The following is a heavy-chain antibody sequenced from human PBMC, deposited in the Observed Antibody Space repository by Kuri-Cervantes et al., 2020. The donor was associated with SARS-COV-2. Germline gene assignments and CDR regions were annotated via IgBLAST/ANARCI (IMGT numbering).Heavy chain of an antibody. Sequence: GSLRLSCTVSGGSISSSSYYWGWIRQPPGKGLEWIGEINHRGSTNYNPSLKGRVTISVDTSKNQFSLKLSSVTAADTAVYYCARGDIVVVVASLKYYYGMDVWGQGTTVTVSS. CDR2: INHRGST. CDR3: ARGDIVVVVASLKYYYGMDV. V-gene: IGHV4-39*07. D-gene: IGHD2-15*01. CDR1: GGSISSSSYY. J-gene: IGHJ6*02.